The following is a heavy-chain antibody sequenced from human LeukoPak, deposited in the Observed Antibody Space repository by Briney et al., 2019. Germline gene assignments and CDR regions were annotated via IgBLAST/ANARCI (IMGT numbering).Heavy chain of an antibody. CDR2: IYYSGST. CDR3: ARRGPNYYDSSGPDY. CDR1: GGSISSSSYY. D-gene: IGHD3-22*01. J-gene: IGHJ4*02. V-gene: IGHV4-39*01. Sequence: SETLSLTCTVSGGSISSSSYYWGWIRQPPGKGLEWIGSIYYSGSTYYNPSLKSRVTISVDTSKNQFSLKLSSVTAADTAVYYCARRGPNYYDSSGPDYWGQGTLVTVSS.